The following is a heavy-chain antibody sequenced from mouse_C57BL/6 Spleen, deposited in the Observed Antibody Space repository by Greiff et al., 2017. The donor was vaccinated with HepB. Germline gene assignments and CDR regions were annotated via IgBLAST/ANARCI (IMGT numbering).Heavy chain of an antibody. CDR3: TRASYSNFFAY. V-gene: IGHV5-9-1*02. CDR2: ISSGGDYI. D-gene: IGHD2-5*01. J-gene: IGHJ3*01. CDR1: GFTFSSYA. Sequence: EVKLMESGEGLVKPGGSLKLSCAASGFTFSSYAMSWVRQTPEKRLEWVAYISSGGDYIYYADTLKGRFTISRDNARNTLYLQMSSLKSEDTAMYYCTRASYSNFFAYWGQGTLVTVSA.